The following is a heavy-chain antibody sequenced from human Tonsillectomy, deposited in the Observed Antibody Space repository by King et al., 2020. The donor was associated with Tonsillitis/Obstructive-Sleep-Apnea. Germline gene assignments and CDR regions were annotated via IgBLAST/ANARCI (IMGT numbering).Heavy chain of an antibody. D-gene: IGHD4-23*01. Sequence: ITLKESGPTLVKPTQTLTLTCTFSGFSLSTSGVGVVWIRQPPGKALEWLALIYWDDDKRYSPSLQSRLTITKDTSKNQVVLTMTNMDPVDTATYYCAHTYYDGNWGWFDPWGQGTLVTVSS. CDR2: IYWDDDK. V-gene: IGHV2-5*02. CDR1: GFSLSTSGVG. J-gene: IGHJ5*02. CDR3: AHTYYDGNWGWFDP.